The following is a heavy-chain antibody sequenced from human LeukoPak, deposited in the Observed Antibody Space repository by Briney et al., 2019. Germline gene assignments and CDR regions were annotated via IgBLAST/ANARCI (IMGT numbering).Heavy chain of an antibody. Sequence: PGGSLRLSCTASGMMFSSYEMYWVRQAPGKGLQWISYISSSGNTRKYADSVKGRFTISRDNAKKSLQLEMSGLRGDDSAIYYCASAMLASDSSGYYTSDYFEHWGQGTLVSASS. D-gene: IGHD3-22*01. V-gene: IGHV3-48*03. CDR2: ISSSGNTR. CDR3: ASAMLASDSSGYYTSDYFEH. J-gene: IGHJ4*02. CDR1: GMMFSSYE.